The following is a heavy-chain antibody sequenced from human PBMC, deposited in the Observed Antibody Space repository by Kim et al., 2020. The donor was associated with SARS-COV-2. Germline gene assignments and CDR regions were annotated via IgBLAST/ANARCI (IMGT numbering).Heavy chain of an antibody. D-gene: IGHD2-2*01. CDR3: ARKRYCSSTSCYARLDY. CDR2: ISYDGSNK. J-gene: IGHJ4*02. Sequence: GGSLRLSCAASGFTFSSYAMHWVRQAPGKGLEWVAVISYDGSNKYYADSVKGRFTISRDNSKNTLYLQMNSLRAEDTAVYYCARKRYCSSTSCYARLDYWGQGTLVTVSS. V-gene: IGHV3-30-3*01. CDR1: GFTFSSYA.